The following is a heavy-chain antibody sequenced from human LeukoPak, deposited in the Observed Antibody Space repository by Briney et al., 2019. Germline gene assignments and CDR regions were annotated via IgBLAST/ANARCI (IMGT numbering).Heavy chain of an antibody. V-gene: IGHV3-30*02. CDR1: GFTFSTYG. CDR3: AKLISLYDY. Sequence: GGSLRLSCAASGFTFSTYGLHWVRQAPGKGLERVAFIRYDGNNKYYADSVKGRFTISRDNSKNTLYLQMNSLRAEDTAVYYCAKLISLYDYWGQGTLVTVSS. CDR2: IRYDGNNK. J-gene: IGHJ4*02.